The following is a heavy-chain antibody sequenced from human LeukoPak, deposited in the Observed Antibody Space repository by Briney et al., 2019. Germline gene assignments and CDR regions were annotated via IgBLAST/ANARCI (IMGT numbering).Heavy chain of an antibody. CDR3: TRALRYFDWYQSDI. Sequence: GGSLRLSCAASGFTVSSNYMNWVRQAPGRGLEWVSVIYSGGSTYYVDSVKGRFTISRDHSRNTLHLLMNSLRAEDTAVYYCTRALRYFDWYQSDIWGQGTMVTVSS. D-gene: IGHD3-9*01. V-gene: IGHV3-66*01. CDR1: GFTVSSNY. CDR2: IYSGGST. J-gene: IGHJ3*02.